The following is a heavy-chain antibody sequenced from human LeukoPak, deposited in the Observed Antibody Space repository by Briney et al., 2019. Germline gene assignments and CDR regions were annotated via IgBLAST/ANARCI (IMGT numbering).Heavy chain of an antibody. CDR2: ISYDGSNK. Sequence: GGSLRLSCAASEFTFSNYALHWVRQAPGKGLEWVAVISYDGSNKYYADSVKGRFTISRDNSKNTLYLQLNSLRPEDTAVYYCARDQLAYSGYDTLFDYWGQGTLVTVSS. J-gene: IGHJ4*02. D-gene: IGHD5-12*01. CDR1: EFTFSNYA. CDR3: ARDQLAYSGYDTLFDY. V-gene: IGHV3-30*04.